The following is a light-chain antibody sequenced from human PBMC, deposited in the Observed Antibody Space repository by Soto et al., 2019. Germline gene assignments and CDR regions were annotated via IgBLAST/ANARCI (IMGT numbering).Light chain of an antibody. CDR2: DDD. Sequence: QSVMTQPPSVSAAPGQKVTISCSGSSSNIGGNSVSWYQQLPGTAPKLLIYDDDKRPSGIPDRFSGSKSGTSATLGFTGFQTGDEADYYCGSWDSSLSAYVFATGTKLTVL. CDR3: GSWDSSLSAYV. V-gene: IGLV1-51*01. J-gene: IGLJ1*01. CDR1: SSNIGGNS.